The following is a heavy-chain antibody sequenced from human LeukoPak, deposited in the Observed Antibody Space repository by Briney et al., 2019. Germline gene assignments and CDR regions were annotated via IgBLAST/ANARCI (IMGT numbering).Heavy chain of an antibody. CDR3: ATYYYDSSGYLIPFDY. CDR2: ISYDGSNK. V-gene: IGHV3-30*04. Sequence: GGSLRLSCAASGFTFSSYAMHWVRQAPGKGLEWVAVISYDGSNKYYADSVKGRFTISRDNSKNTLYLQMNSLRAEDTAVYYCATYYYDSSGYLIPFDYWGQGTLVTVSS. D-gene: IGHD3-22*01. CDR1: GFTFSSYA. J-gene: IGHJ4*02.